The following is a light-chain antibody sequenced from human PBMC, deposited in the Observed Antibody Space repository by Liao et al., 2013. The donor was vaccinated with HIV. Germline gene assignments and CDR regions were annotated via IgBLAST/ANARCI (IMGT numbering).Light chain of an antibody. J-gene: IGLJ2*01. CDR3: QAWDRNTAI. V-gene: IGLV3-1*01. Sequence: SYELTQAPSVSVSPGQTASITCSGDKLGNRYTCWYQQKPGQAPVVVIHYDSARPSGIPERFSGSNSGNTATLTISGTQPMDEADYYCQAWDRNTAIFGGGTKLTVL. CDR2: YDS. CDR1: KLGNRY.